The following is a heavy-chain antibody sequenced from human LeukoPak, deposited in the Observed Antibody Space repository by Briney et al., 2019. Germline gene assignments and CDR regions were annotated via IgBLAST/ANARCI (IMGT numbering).Heavy chain of an antibody. CDR3: AKVLGIAIDY. CDR1: SFIFSTYD. V-gene: IGHV3-30*02. J-gene: IGHJ4*02. Sequence: GGSLRLSWAASSFIFSTYDMHWVRQAPGKGLEWVAFMRYDGTSKYYADSVKGRFTISRDNSKNTLYLQMNSLRPEDTAVYYCAKVLGIAIDYWGQGTLVTVSS. CDR2: MRYDGTSK. D-gene: IGHD6-13*01.